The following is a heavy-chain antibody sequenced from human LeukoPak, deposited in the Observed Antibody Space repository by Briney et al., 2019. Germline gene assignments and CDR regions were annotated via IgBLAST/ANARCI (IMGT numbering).Heavy chain of an antibody. V-gene: IGHV3-9*03. CDR2: ISWNSGSI. D-gene: IGHD6-13*01. CDR3: AKAEYSSSWTIFDY. Sequence: PGGSLRLSCAASGFTFDDYAMHWVRQAPGKGLEWVSGISWNSGSIGYADSVKGRFTISRDNAKNSLYLQMNSLRAEDMALYYCAKAEYSSSWTIFDYWGQGTLVTVSS. CDR1: GFTFDDYA. J-gene: IGHJ4*02.